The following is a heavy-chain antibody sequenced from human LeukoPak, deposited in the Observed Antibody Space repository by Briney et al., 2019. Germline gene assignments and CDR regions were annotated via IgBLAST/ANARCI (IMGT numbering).Heavy chain of an antibody. D-gene: IGHD3-16*02. CDR3: ARAPSDYAWGSYRFSMDV. CDR1: GGTFSSYA. CDR2: IIPIFGTA. V-gene: IGHV1-69*13. Sequence: SVKVSCKASGGTFSSYAISWVRQAPGQGLEWMGGIIPIFGTANYAQKFQGRVTITADESTSTAYMELSSLRSEDTAVYYCARAPSDYAWGSYRFSMDVWGQGTTVTVSS. J-gene: IGHJ6*02.